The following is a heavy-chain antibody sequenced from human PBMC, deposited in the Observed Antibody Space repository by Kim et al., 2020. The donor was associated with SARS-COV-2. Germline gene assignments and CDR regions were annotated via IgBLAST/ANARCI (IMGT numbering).Heavy chain of an antibody. Sequence: GGSLRLSCAASGFTFSSYSMNWVRQAPGKGLEWVSSISSSSSYIYYADSVKGRFTISRDNAKNSLYLQMNSLRAEDTAVYYCAREDTAMETPLDYWGQGTLVTVSS. CDR2: ISSSSSYI. D-gene: IGHD5-18*01. V-gene: IGHV3-21*01. CDR3: AREDTAMETPLDY. J-gene: IGHJ4*02. CDR1: GFTFSSYS.